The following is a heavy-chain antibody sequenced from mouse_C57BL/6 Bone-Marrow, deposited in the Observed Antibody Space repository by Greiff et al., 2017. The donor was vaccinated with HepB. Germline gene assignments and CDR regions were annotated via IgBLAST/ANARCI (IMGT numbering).Heavy chain of an antibody. CDR1: GFTFSDYY. CDR2: ISNGGGST. CDR3: ARLYWDNYAMDY. V-gene: IGHV5-12*01. J-gene: IGHJ4*01. D-gene: IGHD4-1*01. Sequence: EVHLVESGGGLVQPGGSLKLSCAASGFTFSDYYMYWVRQTPEKRLEWVAYISNGGGSTYYPDTVKGRFTISRDNAKNTLYLQMSRLKSEDTAMYYCARLYWDNYAMDYWGQGTSVTVSS.